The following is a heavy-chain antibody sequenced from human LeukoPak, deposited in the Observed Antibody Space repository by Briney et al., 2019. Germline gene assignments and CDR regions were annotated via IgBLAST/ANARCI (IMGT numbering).Heavy chain of an antibody. V-gene: IGHV3-23*01. CDR2: ISGSGGST. CDR1: GFTFSSYA. J-gene: IGHJ4*02. Sequence: PRGSLRLSSAASGFTFSSYAMSWVRHAPGKGLEWVSAISGSGGSTYYADSVKGRFTISRDNSKNTLYLQMNSLRAEDTAVYYCATGTYYYDSSGYDYWGQGTLVTVSS. D-gene: IGHD3-22*01. CDR3: ATGTYYYDSSGYDY.